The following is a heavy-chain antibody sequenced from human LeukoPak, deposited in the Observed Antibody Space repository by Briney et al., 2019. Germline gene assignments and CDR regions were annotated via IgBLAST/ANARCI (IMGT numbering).Heavy chain of an antibody. CDR3: ARDLGYYDSSGIAFDI. CDR2: IYYSGST. CDR1: GGSISSYY. V-gene: IGHV4-59*01. Sequence: PSETLSLTCTVSGGSISSYYWSWIRQPPGKGLEWIGYIYYSGSTNYNPSLKSRVTISVDTSKNQFSLKLSSVTAADTAVYYCARDLGYYDSSGIAFDIWGQGTMVTVSS. D-gene: IGHD3-22*01. J-gene: IGHJ3*02.